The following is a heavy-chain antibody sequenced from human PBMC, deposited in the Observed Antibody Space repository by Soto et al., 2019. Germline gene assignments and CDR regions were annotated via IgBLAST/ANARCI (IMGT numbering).Heavy chain of an antibody. V-gene: IGHV5-51*01. CDR1: GYSFTSYW. J-gene: IGHJ6*03. CDR3: ARLRYCSSTSCYAGYYYYYYMDV. D-gene: IGHD2-2*01. CDR2: IYPGDSDT. Sequence: GESLKISCKGSGYSFTSYWIGWGRQMPGKGLEWMGVIYPGDSDTRYSPSFQGQVTISADKSISTAYLQWSSLKASDTAMYYCARLRYCSSTSCYAGYYYYYYMDVWGKGTTVTVSS.